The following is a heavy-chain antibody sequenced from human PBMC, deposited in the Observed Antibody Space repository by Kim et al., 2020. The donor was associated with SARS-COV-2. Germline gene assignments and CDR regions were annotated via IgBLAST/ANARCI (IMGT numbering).Heavy chain of an antibody. J-gene: IGHJ6*02. Sequence: YHPSLKSRVTISVDTSKNQFSLKLSSVTAADTAVYYCARLYYYYYYGMDVWGQGTTVTVSS. CDR3: ARLYYYYYYGMDV. V-gene: IGHV4-34*01.